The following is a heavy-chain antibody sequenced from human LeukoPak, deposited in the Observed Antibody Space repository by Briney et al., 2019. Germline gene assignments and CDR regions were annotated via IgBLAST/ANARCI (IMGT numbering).Heavy chain of an antibody. V-gene: IGHV4-34*01. CDR3: ASIAAAATGWFDP. CDR1: GGSFSGYY. D-gene: IGHD6-13*01. CDR2: INHSGST. Sequence: TSETLSLTCAVYGGSFSGYYWSWIRQPPGKGLEWIGEINHSGSTNYNPSLKSRVTISVDTSKNQFSLKLSSVTAADTAVYYCASIAAAATGWFDPWGQGTLVTVSS. J-gene: IGHJ5*02.